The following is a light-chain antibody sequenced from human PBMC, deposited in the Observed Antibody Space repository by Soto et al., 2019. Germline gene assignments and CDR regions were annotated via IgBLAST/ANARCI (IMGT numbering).Light chain of an antibody. Sequence: EIVLTQSPGTLSLSPGERATLSCRASQSVSSSYLAWYQQNPGQAPRLLIYGASDRATGIPDRFSGSGSGTDFTLTISSLEPEDFAVYYCQQYGISPCTFGQGTKVQIK. V-gene: IGKV3-20*01. CDR3: QQYGISPCT. CDR1: QSVSSSY. J-gene: IGKJ2*01. CDR2: GAS.